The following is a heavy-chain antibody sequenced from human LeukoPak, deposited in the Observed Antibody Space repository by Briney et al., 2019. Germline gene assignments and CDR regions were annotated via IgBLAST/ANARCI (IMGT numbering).Heavy chain of an antibody. CDR3: TREERQAGFDY. V-gene: IGHV3-33*01. J-gene: IGHJ4*02. CDR1: GFTFSNYG. Sequence: HPGGSLRLSCAASGFTFSNYGMHWVRQAPGKGLEWVALMWHDGSNKHYADSVKGRFTISRDNSKNTLYLQMNSLRAEDTAVYYCTREERQAGFDYWGQGTLVTVSS. D-gene: IGHD1-1*01. CDR2: MWHDGSNK.